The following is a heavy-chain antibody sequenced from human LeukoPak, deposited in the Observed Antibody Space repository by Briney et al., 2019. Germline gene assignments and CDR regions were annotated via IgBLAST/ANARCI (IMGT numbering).Heavy chain of an antibody. D-gene: IGHD2-2*01. CDR3: ARDRRRGRKYCSSTSCYDAFDI. CDR1: GYTFTGYY. CDR2: IIPIFGTA. Sequence: ASVKVSCKASGYTFTGYYMHWVRQAPGQGLEWMGGIIPIFGTANYAQKFQGRVTITADESTSTAYMELSSLRSEDTAVYYCARDRRRGRKYCSSTSCYDAFDIWGQGTMVTVSS. V-gene: IGHV1-69*13. J-gene: IGHJ3*02.